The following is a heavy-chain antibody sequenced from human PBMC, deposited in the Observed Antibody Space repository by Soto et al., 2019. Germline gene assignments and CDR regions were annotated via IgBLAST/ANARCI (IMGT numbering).Heavy chain of an antibody. J-gene: IGHJ6*02. V-gene: IGHV3-23*01. CDR1: GFTFRTFV. CDR3: AKDQGAYYYYGMDV. Sequence: PVGSLRLSCEVSGFTFRTFVVSWVRQAPGKGLEWVSSFDGVGDSTYYADSVKGRFTIFKDNSKNTLYLQMNSLRAEDTAVYYCAKDQGAYYYYGMDVWGQGTTVTVSS. D-gene: IGHD1-26*01. CDR2: FDGVGDST.